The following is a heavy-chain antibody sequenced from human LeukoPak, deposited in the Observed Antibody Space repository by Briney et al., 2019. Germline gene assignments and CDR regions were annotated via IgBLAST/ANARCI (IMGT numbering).Heavy chain of an antibody. CDR3: ARDSGAYFDRNHFGY. D-gene: IGHD3-9*01. V-gene: IGHV3-30*03. J-gene: IGHJ4*02. Sequence: GGSLRLSCAASGFTFSSYGMHWVRQAPGKGLEWVAVISYDGSNKYYTDSVKGRFTISRDNSKNTLYLQMNSLRVEDTAVYYCARDSGAYFDRNHFGYWGQGTLVTVSS. CDR1: GFTFSSYG. CDR2: ISYDGSNK.